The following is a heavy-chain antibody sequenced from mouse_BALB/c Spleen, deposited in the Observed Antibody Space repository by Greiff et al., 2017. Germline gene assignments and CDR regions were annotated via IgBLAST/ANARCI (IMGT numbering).Heavy chain of an antibody. Sequence: EVKLVESGGGLVKLGGSLKLSCAASGFTFSSYYMSWVRQTPEKRLELVAAINSNGGSTYYPDTVKGRFTISRDNAKNTLYLQMSSLKSEDTALYYCARFSYDDAMDYWGQGTSVTVSS. CDR1: GFTFSSYY. J-gene: IGHJ4*01. CDR3: ARFSYDDAMDY. D-gene: IGHD2-10*01. V-gene: IGHV5-6-2*01. CDR2: INSNGGST.